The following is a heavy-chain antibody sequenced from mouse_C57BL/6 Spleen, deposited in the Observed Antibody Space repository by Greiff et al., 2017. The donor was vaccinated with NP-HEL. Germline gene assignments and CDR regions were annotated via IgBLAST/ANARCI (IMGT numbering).Heavy chain of an antibody. D-gene: IGHD1-1*01. CDR2: INPGSGGT. V-gene: IGHV1-54*01. Sequence: VQLQQSGAELVRPGTSVKVSCKASGYAFTNYLIEWVKQRPGQGLEWIGVINPGSGGTNYNEKFKGKATLTADKSSSTAYMQLSSLTSEDSAVYCCARGRDYGSSFFDYWGQGTTLTVSS. CDR3: ARGRDYGSSFFDY. CDR1: GYAFTNYL. J-gene: IGHJ2*01.